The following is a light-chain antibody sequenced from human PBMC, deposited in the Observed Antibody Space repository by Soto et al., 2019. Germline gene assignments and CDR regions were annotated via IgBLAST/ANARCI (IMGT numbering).Light chain of an antibody. Sequence: VSQSPGTRSFSPQERPTLSFTXSQSVSSSYLAWYQAKTGQGPRPLIYGASSRATGIPDRFSGSGSGTDFNFTISRLEPEEFAVYYCQQYGSSPMPFRQGTRLEIK. J-gene: IGKJ5*01. CDR2: GAS. CDR3: QQYGSSPMP. CDR1: QSVSSSY. V-gene: IGKV3-20*01.